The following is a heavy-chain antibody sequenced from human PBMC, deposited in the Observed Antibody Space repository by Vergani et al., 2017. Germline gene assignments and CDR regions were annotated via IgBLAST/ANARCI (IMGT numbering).Heavy chain of an antibody. CDR3: ARGYYGSTSYIPYYYYGMDV. D-gene: IGHD3-10*01. V-gene: IGHV4-30-4*01. CDR2: IYYSGST. CDR1: GGSISSGDYY. Sequence: QVQLQESGPGLVKPSQTLSLTCTVSGGSISSGDYYWSWIRQPPGKGLEWIGYIYYSGSTYYNPSLKSRVTISVDTSKNQFSLKLSSVTAAATAVYYWARGYYGSTSYIPYYYYGMDVWGQGTTVTVSS. J-gene: IGHJ6*02.